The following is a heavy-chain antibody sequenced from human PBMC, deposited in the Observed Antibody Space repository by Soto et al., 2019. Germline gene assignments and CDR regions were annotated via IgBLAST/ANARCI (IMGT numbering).Heavy chain of an antibody. V-gene: IGHV3-7*01. D-gene: IGHD6-13*01. CDR3: AGSTSSWGV. CDR1: GFTSSNYW. CDR2: IKQDGSAK. J-gene: IGHJ6*04. Sequence: EVQVVESGGGLVQPGGSLRLSCVASGFTSSNYWINWVRQAPGKGLEWVANIKQDGSAKNYVDSVKGRFTISRDNAKNSLYLQMNSLRAEDTAVYYCAGSTSSWGVCGKGTTVTVSS.